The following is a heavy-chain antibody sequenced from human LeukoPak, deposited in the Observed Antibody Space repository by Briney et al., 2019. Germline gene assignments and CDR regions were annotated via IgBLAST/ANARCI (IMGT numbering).Heavy chain of an antibody. Sequence: PGGSLRLSCAASGFSFSHYWMSWVRQAPGKGLEWVANIKQDGSETYYVDSVTGRFTISRDNAENSLFLQMNSLRAEDTAVYYCASLGWESAWWGQGTLVTVSS. CDR1: GFSFSHYW. CDR2: IKQDGSET. D-gene: IGHD1-26*01. CDR3: ASLGWESAW. V-gene: IGHV3-7*03. J-gene: IGHJ4*02.